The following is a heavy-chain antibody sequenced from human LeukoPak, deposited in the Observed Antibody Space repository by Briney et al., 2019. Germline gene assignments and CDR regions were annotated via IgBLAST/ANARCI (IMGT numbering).Heavy chain of an antibody. Sequence: GGSLRLSCVASGFTFSSYWMHWVRQDPRKGLVWVSRINGDGRNINYADSVRGRFTISRDNSKNTLYLQMNSLRAEDTAVYYCAKADATMVRGVIITYFDYWGQGTLVTVSS. CDR1: GFTFSSYW. D-gene: IGHD3-10*01. CDR3: AKADATMVRGVIITYFDY. CDR2: INGDGRNI. J-gene: IGHJ4*02. V-gene: IGHV3-74*01.